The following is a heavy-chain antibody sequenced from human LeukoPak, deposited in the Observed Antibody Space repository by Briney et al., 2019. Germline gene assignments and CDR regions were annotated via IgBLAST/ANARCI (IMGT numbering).Heavy chain of an antibody. CDR1: GFTVSSNY. D-gene: IGHD3-3*01. Sequence: GGSLRLSCAVSGFTVSSNYMSWVRQAPGKGLEWVSVIYSGGSTYYADSVKGRFTISRDNSKNTLYLQMNSLRAEDTAVYYCAKDLDDFWSGPFDYWGQGTLVTVSS. J-gene: IGHJ4*02. CDR3: AKDLDDFWSGPFDY. V-gene: IGHV3-53*01. CDR2: IYSGGST.